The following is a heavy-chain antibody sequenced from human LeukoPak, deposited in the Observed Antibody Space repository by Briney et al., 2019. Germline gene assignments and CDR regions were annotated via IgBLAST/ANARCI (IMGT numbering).Heavy chain of an antibody. CDR1: EFTFSSYS. CDR3: AREVWYQFDH. CDR2: ITNSGNSK. Sequence: GGSLRLSCAASEFTFSSYSMNWVRQAPGKGLEWVSYITNSGNSKSYADSVKGRFSISRGNTKGSLFLQLNSLRAEDTAVYYCAREVWYQFDHWGQGALVTVSS. V-gene: IGHV3-48*04. D-gene: IGHD6-13*01. J-gene: IGHJ4*02.